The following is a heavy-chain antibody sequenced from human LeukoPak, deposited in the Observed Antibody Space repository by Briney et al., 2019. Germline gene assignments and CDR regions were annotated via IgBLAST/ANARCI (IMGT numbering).Heavy chain of an antibody. Sequence: GGSLRLSCAGSGFAFSSYAMHWVRQAPGKGLEWVAIISYDGTNKYYADSVKGRFTISRDNSKNTLFLQMNSLRAEDTAVYYCARHRSGGSQDDAFDIWGQGTMVTVSS. V-gene: IGHV3-30*04. D-gene: IGHD2-15*01. J-gene: IGHJ3*02. CDR2: ISYDGTNK. CDR3: ARHRSGGSQDDAFDI. CDR1: GFAFSSYA.